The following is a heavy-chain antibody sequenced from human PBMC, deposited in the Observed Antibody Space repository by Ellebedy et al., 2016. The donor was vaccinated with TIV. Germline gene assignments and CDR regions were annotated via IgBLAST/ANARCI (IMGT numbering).Heavy chain of an antibody. CDR3: ARLPVATMGY. CDR2: IFPGDSKT. V-gene: IGHV5-51*01. D-gene: IGHD3-10*01. Sequence: GESLKISCKGSGYSFNTYWIGWVRQMPGKGLEWMGIIFPGDSKTRYSPSFQGQVSISVDKSISTAYLQWTSLKASDTAMYFCARLPVATMGYWGQGTLVTVSS. J-gene: IGHJ4*02. CDR1: GYSFNTYW.